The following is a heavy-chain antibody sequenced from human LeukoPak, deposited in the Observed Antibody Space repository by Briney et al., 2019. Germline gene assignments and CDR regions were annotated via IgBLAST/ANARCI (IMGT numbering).Heavy chain of an antibody. CDR2: IYTSGST. CDR1: GGSISSYY. D-gene: IGHD3-10*01. CDR3: ARDRFGELADWFDP. V-gene: IGHV4-4*07. Sequence: SETLSLTRIVSGGSISSYYWSWIRQPAGKGLEWIGRIYTSGSTNHNPSLKSRVTMSVDTSKNQFSLKLSSVTAADTAVYYCARDRFGELADWFDPWGQGTLVTVSS. J-gene: IGHJ5*02.